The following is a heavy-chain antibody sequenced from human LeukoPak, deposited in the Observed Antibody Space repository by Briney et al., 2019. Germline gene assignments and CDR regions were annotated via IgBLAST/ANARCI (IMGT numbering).Heavy chain of an antibody. J-gene: IGHJ4*02. CDR3: ARPAGYSSSWPFDY. CDR2: IKQDGSEK. CDR1: GFTFSSYA. D-gene: IGHD6-13*01. V-gene: IGHV3-7*01. Sequence: GGSLRLSCAASGFTFSSYAMSWVRQAPGKGLEWVANIKQDGSEKYYVDSVKGRFTISRDNAKNSLHLQMNSLRAEDTAVYYCARPAGYSSSWPFDYWGQGTLVTVSS.